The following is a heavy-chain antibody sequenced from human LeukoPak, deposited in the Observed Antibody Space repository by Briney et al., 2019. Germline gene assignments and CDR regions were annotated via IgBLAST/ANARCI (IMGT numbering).Heavy chain of an antibody. CDR2: ISGSSSTI. CDR1: GFTFSTYS. V-gene: IGHV3-48*01. J-gene: IGHJ5*02. Sequence: GGSLRLSCAASGFTFSTYSMNWVRQAPGKGLEWVSHISGSSSTIYYADSVKGRFTISRDNAKNSLYLQMNSLRVEDTAVYYCARTDGFDPWGQGTLVTVSS. CDR3: ARTDGFDP.